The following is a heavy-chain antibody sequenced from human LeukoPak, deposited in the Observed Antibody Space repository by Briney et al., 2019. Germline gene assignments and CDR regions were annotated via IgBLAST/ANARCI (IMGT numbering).Heavy chain of an antibody. CDR1: GFTFSSYW. Sequence: PGGSLRLSCAASGFTFSSYWMSWVRQAPGKGLEWVANIKQDGSEKYYVDSVKGRLTISRDNAKNSLYLQMNSLRAEDTAVYYCARVHRDGYNDYFDYWGQGTLVTVSS. J-gene: IGHJ4*02. V-gene: IGHV3-7*01. CDR2: IKQDGSEK. CDR3: ARVHRDGYNDYFDY. D-gene: IGHD5-24*01.